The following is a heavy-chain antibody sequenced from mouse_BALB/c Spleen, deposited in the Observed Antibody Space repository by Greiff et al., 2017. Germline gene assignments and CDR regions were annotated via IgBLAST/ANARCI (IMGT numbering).Heavy chain of an antibody. CDR2: IRSKSNNYAT. V-gene: IGHV10-1*02. J-gene: IGHJ4*01. CDR3: VRRAMDY. CDR1: GFTFNTYA. Sequence: VQGVESGGGLVQPKGSLKLSFAAPGFTFNTYAMNWVRQAPGKGLEWVARIRSKSNNYATYYADSVKDRFTISRDDSQSMLYLQMNNLKTEDTAMYYCVRRAMDYWGQGTSVTVSS.